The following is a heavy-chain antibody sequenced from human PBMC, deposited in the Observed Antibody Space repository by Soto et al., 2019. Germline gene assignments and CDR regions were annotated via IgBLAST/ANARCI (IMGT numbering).Heavy chain of an antibody. CDR2: INPKSGAT. J-gene: IGHJ6*02. D-gene: IGHD2-21*02. V-gene: IGHV1-2*02. CDR1: GYRFTVYG. Sequence: GASVKVSCKASGYRFTVYGLHCVLQSPVQWRQGMGWINPKSGATDYAQKFQGRVTMTREMSTNTAYLELSGLRSDDTADDTAVYYCAKSNYGGDDYFQYGLDVWGQGTTVTVSS. CDR3: VYYCAKSNYGGDDYFQYGLDV.